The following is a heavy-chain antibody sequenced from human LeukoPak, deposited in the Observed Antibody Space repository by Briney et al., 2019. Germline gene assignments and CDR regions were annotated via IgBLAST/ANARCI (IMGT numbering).Heavy chain of an antibody. J-gene: IGHJ4*02. CDR2: MNPNSGNR. CDR1: GYTFTNYD. V-gene: IGHV1-8*01. CDR3: ARGSFTYNDRSGYYPNFDF. D-gene: IGHD3-22*01. Sequence: WASVKVSCKASGYTFTNYDINWVRLATGQGLEWMGWMNPNSGNRAYAQKFQGRVTMTRNNAINTAYMELSSLRSEDMAVYYCARGSFTYNDRSGYYPNFDFWGQGTPVTVSS.